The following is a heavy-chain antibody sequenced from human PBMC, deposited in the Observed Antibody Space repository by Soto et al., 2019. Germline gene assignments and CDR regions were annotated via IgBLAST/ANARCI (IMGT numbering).Heavy chain of an antibody. J-gene: IGHJ6*02. D-gene: IGHD6-13*01. CDR1: GYRFTSYW. CDR2: IYPGDSDT. CDR3: ARTAAAGKYYYGVDV. V-gene: IGHV5-51*01. Sequence: LGESLKISCKGSGYRFTSYWIGWVRQMPGKGLEWMGIIYPGDSDTRYSPSFQGQATISADKSISTAYLQWSSLKASDTAMYYCARTAAAGKYYYGVDVWGQGTTVTVSS.